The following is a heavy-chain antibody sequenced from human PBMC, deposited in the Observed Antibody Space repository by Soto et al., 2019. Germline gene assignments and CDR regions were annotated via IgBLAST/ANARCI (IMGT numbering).Heavy chain of an antibody. CDR2: IYYSGTT. V-gene: IGHV4-30-2*01. CDR3: AKGGTHGAWFDP. D-gene: IGHD3-16*01. CDR1: GGSIIRGGYS. Sequence: SETLSLTCAVSGGSIIRGGYSWIWIRQPPGKGLEWIGYIYYSGTTNYGPSLKSRVTISVDRSKNQFSLKLSSVTAADTAVYYCAKGGTHGAWFDPWGQGTLVTVSS. J-gene: IGHJ5*02.